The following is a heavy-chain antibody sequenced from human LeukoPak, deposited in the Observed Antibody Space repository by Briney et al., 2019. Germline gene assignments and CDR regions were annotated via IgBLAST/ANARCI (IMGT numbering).Heavy chain of an antibody. V-gene: IGHV3-23*01. Sequence: GGSLRLSCAASGFTFSSYAMSWVRQAPGKGLEWVSAISGSGGGTYYADSVKGRFTISRDNSKNTLYLQMNSLRAEDTAVYYCAKGPDNWNRRGLDPWGQGTLVTVSS. D-gene: IGHD1-20*01. CDR2: ISGSGGGT. CDR1: GFTFSSYA. CDR3: AKGPDNWNRRGLDP. J-gene: IGHJ5*02.